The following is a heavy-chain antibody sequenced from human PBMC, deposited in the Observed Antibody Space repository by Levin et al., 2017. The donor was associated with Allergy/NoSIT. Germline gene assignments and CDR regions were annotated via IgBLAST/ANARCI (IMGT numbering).Heavy chain of an antibody. Sequence: GESLKISCGASGFIFSNYGMSWVRQAPGKGLQWVSIVFPGGATTYYADSVKGRFTISRDNSKNTLYLQLNSLRAEDKAIYYCAKGGGSSLDDAFDIWGQGTMVTVSS. CDR3: AKGGGSSLDDAFDI. D-gene: IGHD6-13*01. J-gene: IGHJ3*02. CDR2: VFPGGATT. CDR1: GFIFSNYG. V-gene: IGHV3-23*01.